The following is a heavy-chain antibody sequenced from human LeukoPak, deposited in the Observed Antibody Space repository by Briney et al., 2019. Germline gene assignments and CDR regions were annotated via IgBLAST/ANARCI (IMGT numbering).Heavy chain of an antibody. D-gene: IGHD3-3*01. CDR2: IYYSGST. CDR1: GGSISSGDYY. Sequence: TLSLTCTVSGGSISSGDYYWSWIRQPPGKGLEWIGYIYYSGSTYYNPSLKSRVTISVDTSKNQFSLKLSSVTAADTAVYYCARCKGYYDFWSGYCHFDYWGQGTLVTVSS. CDR3: ARCKGYYDFWSGYCHFDY. V-gene: IGHV4-30-4*08. J-gene: IGHJ4*02.